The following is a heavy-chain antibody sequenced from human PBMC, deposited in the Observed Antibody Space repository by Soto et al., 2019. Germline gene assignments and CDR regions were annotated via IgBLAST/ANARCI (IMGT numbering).Heavy chain of an antibody. J-gene: IGHJ3*02. D-gene: IGHD2-15*01. Sequence: GESLKISCAASGFTFSSYGMHWVRQAPGKGLEWVAVISYDGSNKYYADSVKGRFTISRDNSKNTHYLQMNSLRAEDTAVYYCAKDQMVVAPVPSHAFDIWGQGTMVTVSS. CDR3: AKDQMVVAPVPSHAFDI. V-gene: IGHV3-30*18. CDR1: GFTFSSYG. CDR2: ISYDGSNK.